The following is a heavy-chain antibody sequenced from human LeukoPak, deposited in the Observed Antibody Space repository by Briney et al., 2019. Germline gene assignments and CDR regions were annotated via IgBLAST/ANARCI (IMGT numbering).Heavy chain of an antibody. CDR1: GGSVSSTNW. V-gene: IGHV4-4*02. CDR3: ARGSTGPFDY. J-gene: IGHJ4*02. CDR2: VHLDGRT. D-gene: IGHD2-2*01. Sequence: SETLSLTCGVSGGSVSSTNWWTWIRQPPGKGLEWIGEVHLDGRTNFNPSLKSRLTMSVDLSENHVSLKLTSVTAADTAVYYCARGSTGPFDYWGQGTLVTVSS.